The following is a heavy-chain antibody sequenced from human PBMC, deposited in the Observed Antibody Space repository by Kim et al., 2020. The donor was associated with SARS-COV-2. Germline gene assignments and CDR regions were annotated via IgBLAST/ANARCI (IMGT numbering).Heavy chain of an antibody. CDR1: GYTLTELS. CDR2: FDPEDGET. CDR3: ATAPATYYASSGYSCYYYYGMGG. V-gene: IGHV1-24*01. J-gene: IGHJ6*04. D-gene: IGHD3-22*01. Sequence: ASVKVSCKVSGYTLTELSMHWVRQAPGKGLEWMGGFDPEDGETIYAQKFQGRVTMTEDTSTDTAYMELSSLRSEDTAVYYCATAPATYYASSGYSCYYYYGMGGWGEGTTVTVSS.